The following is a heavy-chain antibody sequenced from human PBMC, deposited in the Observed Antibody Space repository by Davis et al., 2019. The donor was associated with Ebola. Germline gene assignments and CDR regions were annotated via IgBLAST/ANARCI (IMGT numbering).Heavy chain of an antibody. CDR1: GFVFSNYV. V-gene: IGHV3-23*01. D-gene: IGHD2/OR15-2a*01. J-gene: IGHJ3*01. CDR2: LGTSADT. CDR3: AKDNRNIWSEV. Sequence: GESLKISCAASGFVFSNYVMSWVRRAPGKGLEWVSTLGTSADTYYADSVKGRFTISRDNSKNTLHLQMNSLRVEDTAIYYCAKDNRNIWSEVWGQGTMVTVSS.